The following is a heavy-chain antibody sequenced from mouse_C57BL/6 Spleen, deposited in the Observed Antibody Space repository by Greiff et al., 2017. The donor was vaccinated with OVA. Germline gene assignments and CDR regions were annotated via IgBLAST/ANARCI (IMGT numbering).Heavy chain of an antibody. Sequence: VKLVEPGPGLVQPSQSLSITCTVSGFSFTSYGVHWVRQSPGKGLEWLGVLWSGGSTDYNAAFISRLSISKDNSKSQVFFKMNSLQAEDTAIYYWASLYWYFDVWGTGTTVTVSS. CDR1: GFSFTSYG. V-gene: IGHV2-2*01. CDR2: LWSGGST. CDR3: ASLYWYFDV. J-gene: IGHJ1*03.